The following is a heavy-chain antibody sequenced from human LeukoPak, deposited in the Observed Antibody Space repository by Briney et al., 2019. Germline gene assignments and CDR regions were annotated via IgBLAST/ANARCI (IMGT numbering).Heavy chain of an antibody. D-gene: IGHD3-22*01. V-gene: IGHV3-48*03. CDR2: ITRSSSTI. CDR3: VRDFYDGSGYFDY. CDR1: GLTLSIYE. Sequence: QPGGSLRVSCAASGLTLSIYEMNWVRQAPGKGLEWVSYITRSSSTIDYADSVKGRFTISRDNAKNSLYLQMNSLRDADTAVYYCVRDFYDGSGYFDYWGQGTLVTVSS. J-gene: IGHJ4*02.